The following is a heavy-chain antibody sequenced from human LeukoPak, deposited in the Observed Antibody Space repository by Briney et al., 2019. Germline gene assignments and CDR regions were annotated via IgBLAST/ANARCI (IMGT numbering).Heavy chain of an antibody. D-gene: IGHD2-2*01. CDR1: GFTFDDYA. V-gene: IGHV3-9*01. CDR3: AKGYCSSTSCYCDY. J-gene: IGHJ4*02. Sequence: GGSLRLSCAASGFTFDDYAMHWVRQAPGKGLEWVSGISWNSGSIGYADSVKGRFTISRDNAKNSLYLQMNSLRAEDTALYYCAKGYCSSTSCYCDYWGQGTLVTVSS. CDR2: ISWNSGSI.